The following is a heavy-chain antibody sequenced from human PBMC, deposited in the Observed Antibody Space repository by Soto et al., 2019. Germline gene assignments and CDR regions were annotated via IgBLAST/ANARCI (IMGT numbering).Heavy chain of an antibody. CDR1: GYTFTSYG. V-gene: IGHV1-18*01. CDR2: ISAYNGNT. J-gene: IGHJ4*02. Sequence: QVQLVQSGAEVKKHGASVKVSCKASGYTFTSYGISWVRQAPGQGLEWMGWISAYNGNTNYAQKLQGRVTMTTDTSTSTANMELRSLRSDDTAVYYCASDRHDSSGYYSEYWGQGTLVTVSS. D-gene: IGHD3-22*01. CDR3: ASDRHDSSGYYSEY.